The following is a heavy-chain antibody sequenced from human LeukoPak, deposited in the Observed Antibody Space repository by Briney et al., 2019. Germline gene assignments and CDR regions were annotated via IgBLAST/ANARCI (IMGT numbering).Heavy chain of an antibody. CDR3: ARDDLGYIVAGGAYFDY. CDR1: GGTFSSYA. CDR2: IIPIFGTA. D-gene: IGHD2-21*01. Sequence: GASVKVSCKASGGTFSSYAISWVRQAPGQGLEWMGGIIPIFGTANYAQKFQGRVTITADESTSTAYMELRSLRSDDTAVYYCARDDLGYIVAGGAYFDYWGQGTLVTVSS. J-gene: IGHJ4*02. V-gene: IGHV1-69*13.